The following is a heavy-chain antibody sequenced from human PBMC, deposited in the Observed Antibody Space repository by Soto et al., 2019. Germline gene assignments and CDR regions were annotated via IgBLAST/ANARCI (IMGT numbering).Heavy chain of an antibody. Sequence: XGTLTLTCAVSGGSISSSNWWGCVRQPPGKGLEWIGEIYHSGSTNYNPSLKSRVAISVDKSKNQFSLKLSSVTAADTAVYYCARVGDYYYYGMDVWGQGTTVTVSS. CDR3: ARVGDYYYYGMDV. CDR1: GGSISSSNW. CDR2: IYHSGST. V-gene: IGHV4-4*02. J-gene: IGHJ6*02.